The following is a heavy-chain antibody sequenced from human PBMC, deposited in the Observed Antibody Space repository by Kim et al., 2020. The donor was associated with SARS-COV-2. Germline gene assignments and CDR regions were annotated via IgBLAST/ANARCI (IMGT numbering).Heavy chain of an antibody. CDR1: GFTFDDYA. CDR3: AKDQGIAVAGAYYYYGMDV. V-gene: IGHV3-9*01. Sequence: GGSLRLSCAASGFTFDDYAMHWVRQAPGKGLEWVSGISWNSGSIGYADSVKGRFTISRDNAKNSLYLQMNSLRAEDTALYYCAKDQGIAVAGAYYYYGMDVWGQGTTVTVSS. CDR2: ISWNSGSI. D-gene: IGHD6-19*01. J-gene: IGHJ6*02.